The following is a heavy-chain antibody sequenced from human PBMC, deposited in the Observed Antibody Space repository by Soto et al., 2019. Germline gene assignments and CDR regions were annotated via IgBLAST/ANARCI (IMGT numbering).Heavy chain of an antibody. V-gene: IGHV1-69*13. CDR2: IIPIFGTA. J-gene: IGHJ5*02. D-gene: IGHD3-22*01. CDR1: GGTFSSYA. CDR3: ARAPHYYDSSDYNWFDP. Sequence: GASVKVSCKASGGTFSSYAISWVRQAPGQGLEWMGGIIPIFGTANYAQKFQGRVTITADESTSTAYMELSSLRSEDTAVYYCARAPHYYDSSDYNWFDPWGQGTLVTVLL.